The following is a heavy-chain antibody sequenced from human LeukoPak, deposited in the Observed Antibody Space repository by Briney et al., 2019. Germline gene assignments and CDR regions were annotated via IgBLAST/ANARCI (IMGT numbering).Heavy chain of an antibody. CDR3: ASQSTPVLPFDI. CDR2: IYSAGTT. Sequence: GGSLRLSCAASGFTVSSNYISWVRQAPGKGLERVSVIYSAGTTYYADSVKGRFTISRDNSKNSLYLQMNSLRVEDTAVYYCASQSTPVLPFDIWGQGTMVTVSS. J-gene: IGHJ3*02. CDR1: GFTVSSNY. V-gene: IGHV3-66*04.